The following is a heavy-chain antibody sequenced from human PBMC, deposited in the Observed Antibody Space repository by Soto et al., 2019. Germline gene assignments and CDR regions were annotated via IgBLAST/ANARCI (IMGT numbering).Heavy chain of an antibody. CDR2: ISGSGGST. D-gene: IGHD2-15*01. CDR3: ARDGVVVAALDAKAFDI. CDR1: GFTFSSYA. V-gene: IGHV3-23*01. J-gene: IGHJ3*02. Sequence: EVQLLESGGGLVQPGGSLRLSCAASGFTFSSYAMSWVRQAPGKGLEWVSAISGSGGSTYYADSVKGRFTISRDNSKNTLYLQMNSLRAEDTAVYYCARDGVVVAALDAKAFDIWGQGTMVTVSS.